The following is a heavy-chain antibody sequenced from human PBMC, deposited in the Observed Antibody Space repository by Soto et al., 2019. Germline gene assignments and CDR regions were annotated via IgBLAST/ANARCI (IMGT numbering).Heavy chain of an antibody. CDR3: TTGFLGALSFIQRDYYYYMDV. CDR1: GFTFSNAW. D-gene: IGHD3-16*02. Sequence: GGSLRLSCAASGFTFSNAWMSWVRQAPGKGLEWVGRIKSKTDGGTTDYAAPVKGRFTISRDDSKNTLYLQMNSLKTEDTAVYYCTTGFLGALSFIQRDYYYYMDVWGKGTTVTVSS. J-gene: IGHJ6*03. V-gene: IGHV3-15*01. CDR2: IKSKTDGGTT.